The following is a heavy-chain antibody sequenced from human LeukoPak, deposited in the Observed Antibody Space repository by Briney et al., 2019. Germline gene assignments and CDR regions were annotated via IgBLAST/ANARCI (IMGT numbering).Heavy chain of an antibody. V-gene: IGHV3-7*01. J-gene: IGHJ4*02. CDR2: IKQDGSEK. CDR3: ARDLDYGGADY. Sequence: GGSLRLSCAASRFTFSSYSMSWVRQAPGKGLEWVANIKQDGSEKYYVDSVKGRFTISRDNAKNSLYLQMNSLRAEDTAVYYCARDLDYGGADYWGQGTLVTVSS. CDR1: RFTFSSYS. D-gene: IGHD4-23*01.